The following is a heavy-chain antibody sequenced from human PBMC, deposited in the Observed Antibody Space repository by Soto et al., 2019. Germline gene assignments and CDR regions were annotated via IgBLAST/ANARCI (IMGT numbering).Heavy chain of an antibody. CDR2: INHSGST. D-gene: IGHD2-15*01. Sequence: SGRISLTSAVYGGSFSGYYWSWIRQPPGKGLEWIGEINHSGSTNYNPSLKSRVTISVDTSKNQFSLKLSSVTAADTAVYYCARGGGYCSGGSCYLYYFDYWGQGTLVTVSS. J-gene: IGHJ4*02. CDR3: ARGGGYCSGGSCYLYYFDY. V-gene: IGHV4-34*01. CDR1: GGSFSGYY.